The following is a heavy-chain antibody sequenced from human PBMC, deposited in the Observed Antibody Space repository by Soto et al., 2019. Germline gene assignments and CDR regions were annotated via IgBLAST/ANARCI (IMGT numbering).Heavy chain of an antibody. J-gene: IGHJ4*02. Sequence: VQLVESGGGVVQPGRSLRLSCAASGFTFSDYAMHWVRQAPGKGLEWVAVVSHDGRNTHYADSVKGRFTISRDRSKNTVSLEMTRLRAEDTAVSYCAKGGRQWLVTSDFKYWGQGALVTVSS. D-gene: IGHD6-19*01. CDR3: AKGGRQWLVTSDFKY. CDR2: VSHDGRNT. CDR1: GFTFSDYA. V-gene: IGHV3-30*18.